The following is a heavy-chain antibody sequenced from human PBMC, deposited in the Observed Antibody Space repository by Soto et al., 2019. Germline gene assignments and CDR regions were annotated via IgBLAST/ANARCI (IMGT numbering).Heavy chain of an antibody. CDR3: ARQGIRRFCTNDGFRYYFDF. CDR1: GYTFSTYW. CDR2: IFPGDSDT. J-gene: IGHJ4*02. Sequence: GESLKISCRGSGYTFSTYWIAWVRQMPGRGLEWMGIIFPGDSDTIYSPSFQGQVTISADKSINTAYLQWRSLKASDTAMYYWARQGIRRFCTNDGFRYYFDFWGQGTLVNVSS. D-gene: IGHD2-8*01. V-gene: IGHV5-51*01.